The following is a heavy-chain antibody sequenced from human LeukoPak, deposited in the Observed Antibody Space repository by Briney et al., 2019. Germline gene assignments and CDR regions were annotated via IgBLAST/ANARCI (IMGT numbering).Heavy chain of an antibody. CDR3: ARESTYCSGGSCYSNYYYMDV. D-gene: IGHD2-15*01. V-gene: IGHV1-18*01. J-gene: IGHJ6*03. Sequence: ASVKVSCKASGYSFTTYGISWVRQAPGQGLEWIGWISAYNGNTNYAQKLQGRVTMTTDTSTSTAYMELRSLRSDDTAVYYCARESTYCSGGSCYSNYYYMDVWGKGTTVTVSS. CDR1: GYSFTTYG. CDR2: ISAYNGNT.